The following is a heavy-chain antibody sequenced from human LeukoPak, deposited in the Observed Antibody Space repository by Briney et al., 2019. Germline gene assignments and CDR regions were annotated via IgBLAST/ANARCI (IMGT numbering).Heavy chain of an antibody. CDR3: VRDVSQRRHFDY. J-gene: IGHJ4*02. CDR1: GDSISSGAYY. D-gene: IGHD1-1*01. Sequence: SETLSLTCAVSGDSISSGAYYWSWIRQPPGRGLEWIGYFYGSGSASYNPSLKSRVTISVDGSNNQFSLKMSSVTAADTAVYYCVRDVSQRRHFDYWGQGSLVTVSS. V-gene: IGHV4-30-2*01. CDR2: FYGSGSA.